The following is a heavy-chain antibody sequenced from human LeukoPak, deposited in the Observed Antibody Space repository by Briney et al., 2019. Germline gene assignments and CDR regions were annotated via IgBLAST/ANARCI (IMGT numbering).Heavy chain of an antibody. J-gene: IGHJ4*02. V-gene: IGHV3-7*01. D-gene: IGHD2-21*02. CDR2: INQDASEI. Sequence: GGSLRLSCAASGFTFGSFAMSWVRQAPGKGPEWVGNINQDASEINYVDSVRGRFTISRDNAKNSLHLQMNSLRAEDTAVYYCATDRDNSDWQKRFDSWGQGTLVTVSS. CDR3: ATDRDNSDWQKRFDS. CDR1: GFTFGSFA.